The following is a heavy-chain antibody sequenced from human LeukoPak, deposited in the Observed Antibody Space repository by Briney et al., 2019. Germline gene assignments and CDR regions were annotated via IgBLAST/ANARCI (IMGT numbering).Heavy chain of an antibody. J-gene: IGHJ4*02. D-gene: IGHD5-18*01. CDR2: INTSGST. Sequence: PSETLSLTCTVSGGSISNYYWSWIRQPTGKVLEWIGRINTSGSTNYNPSLESRVTMSVDTSKNQFSLKLSSVTAADTAVYFCARSRGTTMVTRFDYWGQGSLVTVSS. CDR3: ARSRGTTMVTRFDY. V-gene: IGHV4-4*07. CDR1: GGSISNYY.